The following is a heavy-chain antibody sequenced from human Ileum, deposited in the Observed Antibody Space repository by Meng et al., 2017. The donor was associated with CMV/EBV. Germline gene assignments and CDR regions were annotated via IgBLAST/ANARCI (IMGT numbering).Heavy chain of an antibody. J-gene: IGHJ4*02. V-gene: IGHV3-72*01. CDR3: VRVVD. CDR1: GFTFSDHY. CDR2: ISNKAKGYTT. Sequence: GESLKISCAGSGFTFSDHYMGWVRQAPGKGLEWVGRISNKAKGYTTEYAASVKGRFTISRGDSENLLYLQMNSLKTEDTAVYYCVRVVDWGQGTLVTVSS. D-gene: IGHD2-21*01.